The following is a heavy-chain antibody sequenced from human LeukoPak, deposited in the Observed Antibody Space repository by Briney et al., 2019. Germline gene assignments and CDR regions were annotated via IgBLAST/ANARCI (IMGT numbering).Heavy chain of an antibody. J-gene: IGHJ3*02. Sequence: SETLSLTCTVSGGSMRNYYWSWIRQPPGKGLEWIGYIYSNEATQYKPSLKSRVTISADTSKNQFSLKLTSVSAADTAIYYCARRNDFDIWGQGTMVTVSS. CDR2: IYSNEAT. CDR3: ARRNDFDI. CDR1: GGSMRNYY. V-gene: IGHV4-4*08.